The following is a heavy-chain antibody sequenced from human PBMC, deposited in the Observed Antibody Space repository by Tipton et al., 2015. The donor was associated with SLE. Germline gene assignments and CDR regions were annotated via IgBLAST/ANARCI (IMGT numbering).Heavy chain of an antibody. J-gene: IGHJ3*01. CDR1: GGSIIGHY. Sequence: TLSLTCTVSGGSIIGHYWSWIRQPPGKGLAWIGYIFDSGSTNYNPPLQSRVSISVDTSKNQFSLKLRSVTAADTAVYYCARDGEVPWGQGTMVTVSS. D-gene: IGHD3-10*01. CDR2: IFDSGST. V-gene: IGHV4-59*11. CDR3: ARDGEVP.